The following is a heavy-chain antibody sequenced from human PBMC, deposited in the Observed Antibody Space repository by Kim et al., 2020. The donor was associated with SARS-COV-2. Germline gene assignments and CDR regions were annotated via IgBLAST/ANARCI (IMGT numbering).Heavy chain of an antibody. CDR2: INWNGGST. CDR1: GFTFGDYG. D-gene: IGHD6-19*01. Sequence: GGSLRLSCAASGFTFGDYGMSWVRQAPGKGLEWVSGINWNGGSTGYADSVKGRFTISRDNAKNSLYLQMNSLRAEDTALYYCARGMKQWLTYDYYYGMDVWGQRPTVTVSS. J-gene: IGHJ6*02. V-gene: IGHV3-20*04. CDR3: ARGMKQWLTYDYYYGMDV.